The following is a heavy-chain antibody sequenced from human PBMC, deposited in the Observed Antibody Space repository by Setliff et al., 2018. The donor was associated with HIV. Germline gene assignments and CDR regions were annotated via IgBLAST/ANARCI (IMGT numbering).Heavy chain of an antibody. CDR2: ISGRGGGP. Sequence: ASETLSLSCVASGFTFNRYAMSWVRQAPGKGLEWVSSISGRGGGPYYAESAKGRFTISRDNSQNTLYLQMNSLRAEDTAVYYCAKRGPEQTVAGARKYYNAMDVWGQGTAVTVSS. D-gene: IGHD6-19*01. CDR3: AKRGPEQTVAGARKYYNAMDV. J-gene: IGHJ6*02. CDR1: GFTFNRYA. V-gene: IGHV3-23*01.